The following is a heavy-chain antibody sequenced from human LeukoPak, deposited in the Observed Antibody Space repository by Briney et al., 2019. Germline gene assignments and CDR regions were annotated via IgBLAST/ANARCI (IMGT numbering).Heavy chain of an antibody. V-gene: IGHV4-38-2*01. J-gene: IGHJ4*02. Sequence: SETLSLTCAVSGYSLGMNYYWGWIRQSPGKGLEWIGRIYGRASTSYNPSLMNRVTMSVDTPKNHFSLQLTSVTAADTAVYYCARYDSRGSASTKFDYWGPGIQVTVSS. CDR2: IYGRAST. D-gene: IGHD3-3*01. CDR1: GYSLGMNYY. CDR3: ARYDSRGSASTKFDY.